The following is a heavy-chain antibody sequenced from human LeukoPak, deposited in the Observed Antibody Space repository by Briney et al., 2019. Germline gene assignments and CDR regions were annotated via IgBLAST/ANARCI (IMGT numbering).Heavy chain of an antibody. J-gene: IGHJ4*02. CDR1: GGSINSYY. CDR3: ARLYHPALSGNYPFDY. CDR2: IYYSGST. Sequence: SETLSLTCTVSGGSINSYYWSWIRQPPGKGLEWIAYIYYSGSTSYNPSLKSRVTISVDTSKNQFSLKLNSVTAADTAMYYCARLYHPALSGNYPFDYWGQGTLVTVSS. D-gene: IGHD1-26*01. V-gene: IGHV4-59*01.